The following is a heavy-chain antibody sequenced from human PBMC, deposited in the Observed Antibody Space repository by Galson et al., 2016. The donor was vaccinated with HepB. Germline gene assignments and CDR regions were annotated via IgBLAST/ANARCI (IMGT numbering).Heavy chain of an antibody. V-gene: IGHV3-33*06. J-gene: IGHJ6*02. CDR1: GFTFNTYS. D-gene: IGHD2/OR15-2a*01. Sequence: SLRLSCAASGFTFNTYSMHWVRQAPGKGLEWVAVIWYDGSNKYYADSVKGRFTISRDNSKNTLYLQMNGLRAEDTAVYYCAKVIGRDAYYYYGMDVWGQGTTVTVSS. CDR3: AKVIGRDAYYYYGMDV. CDR2: IWYDGSNK.